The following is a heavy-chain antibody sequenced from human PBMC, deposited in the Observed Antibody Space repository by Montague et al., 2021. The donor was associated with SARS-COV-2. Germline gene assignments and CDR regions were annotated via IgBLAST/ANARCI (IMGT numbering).Heavy chain of an antibody. V-gene: IGHV3-23*03. J-gene: IGHJ1*01. CDR3: AKVGDILAGYSLINLDA. CDR1: GFTFSNSP. D-gene: IGHD3-9*01. Sequence: SLRLSCAASGFTFSNSPMSWVRQAPGKGLDWVSVIHSAGRGTYYADSVQGRFTISRDNLKNTVYLQMNSLRDVDTALYYCAKVGDILAGYSLINLDAWGQGPLV. CDR2: IHSAGRGT.